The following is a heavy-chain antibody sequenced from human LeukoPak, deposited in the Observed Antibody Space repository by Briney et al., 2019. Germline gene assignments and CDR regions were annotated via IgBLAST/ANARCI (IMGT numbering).Heavy chain of an antibody. CDR2: IIPIFGTA. CDR3: ARDSREGIAAAGY. Sequence: ASVKVSCKASGGTFSSYDISWVRQAPGQGLEWMGGIIPIFGTANYAQKFQGRVTMTTDTSTSTAYMELRSLRSDDTAVYYCARDSREGIAAAGYWGQGTLVTVSS. J-gene: IGHJ4*02. V-gene: IGHV1-69*05. CDR1: GGTFSSYD. D-gene: IGHD6-13*01.